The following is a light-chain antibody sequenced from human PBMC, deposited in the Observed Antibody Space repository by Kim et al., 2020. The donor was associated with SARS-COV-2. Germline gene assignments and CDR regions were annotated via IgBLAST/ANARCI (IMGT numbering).Light chain of an antibody. J-gene: IGLJ2*01. CDR3: QAWDSSTAA. CDR2: EDN. Sequence: SYELTQPPSVSVSPGQTAIISCSGDQLGHKFVSWFQQKPGQSPVLVIHEDNKRPSGIPERFSGSNSGNTATLTISGTQAMDEADYYCQAWDSSTAAFGGGTQLT. CDR1: QLGHKF. V-gene: IGLV3-1*01.